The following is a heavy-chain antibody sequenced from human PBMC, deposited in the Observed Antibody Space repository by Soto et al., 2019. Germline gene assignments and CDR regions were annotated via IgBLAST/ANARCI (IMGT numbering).Heavy chain of an antibody. J-gene: IGHJ4*02. D-gene: IGHD5-12*01. CDR1: GGSISSYY. CDR3: ASSTPPSRIPLDGYNDY. Sequence: SETLSLTCTVSGGSISSYYWSWIRQPPGKGLEWIGYIYYSGSTNYNPSLKSRVTISVDTSKNQFSLKLSSVTAADTAVYYCASSTPPSRIPLDGYNDYWGQGTLVTVSS. CDR2: IYYSGST. V-gene: IGHV4-59*01.